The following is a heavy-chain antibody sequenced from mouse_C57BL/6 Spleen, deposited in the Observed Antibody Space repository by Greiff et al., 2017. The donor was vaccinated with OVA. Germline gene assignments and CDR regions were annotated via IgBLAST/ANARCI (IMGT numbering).Heavy chain of an antibody. CDR3: ARDPGGYYWYFDV. CDR1: GFTFSSYA. J-gene: IGHJ1*03. V-gene: IGHV5-4*01. D-gene: IGHD1-1*02. CDR2: ISDGGSYT. Sequence: EVKLVESGGGLVKPGGSLKLSCAASGFTFSSYAMSWVRQTPEKRLEWVATISDGGSYTYYPDNVKGRFTISRDNAKNNLYLQMSHLKSEDTAMYYCARDPGGYYWYFDVWGTGTTVTVSS.